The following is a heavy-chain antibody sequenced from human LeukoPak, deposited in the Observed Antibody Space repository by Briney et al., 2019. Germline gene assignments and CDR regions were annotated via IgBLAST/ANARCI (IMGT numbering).Heavy chain of an antibody. CDR2: ISYDGSNK. CDR3: AREAGSAVGSTDFDY. Sequence: PGGSLRLSCAASGFTFSSYWMSWVRQAPGKGLEWVAVISYDGSNKYYADSVKGRFTISRDNSKNTLYLQMNSLRAEDTAVYYCAREAGSAVGSTDFDYWGQGTLVTASS. V-gene: IGHV3-30-3*01. J-gene: IGHJ4*02. D-gene: IGHD4-17*01. CDR1: GFTFSSYW.